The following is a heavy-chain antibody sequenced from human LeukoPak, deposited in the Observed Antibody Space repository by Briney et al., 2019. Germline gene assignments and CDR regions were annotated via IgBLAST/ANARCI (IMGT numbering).Heavy chain of an antibody. J-gene: IGHJ4*02. CDR2: IIPILGIA. V-gene: IGHV1-69*04. CDR1: GYTFTGYY. D-gene: IGHD3-22*01. CDR3: ARVGDYDSSGYVY. Sequence: SVKVSCKASGYTFTGYYMHWVRQAPGQGLEGMGRIIPILGIANYAQKFQGRVTITADKSTSTAYMELSSLRSEDTAVYYCARVGDYDSSGYVYWGQGTLVTVSS.